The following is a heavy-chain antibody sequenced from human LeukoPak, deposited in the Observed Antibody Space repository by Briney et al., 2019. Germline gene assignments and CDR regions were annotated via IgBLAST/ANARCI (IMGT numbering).Heavy chain of an antibody. Sequence: GGSLRLSCAGSGFTFSSHGMDWVRQAPGKGLEWVSGISPSGDITYYADSVKGRFTISRDNSKNTLYLQMNSLRAEDTAVYYCARSNILTGYFAEYFQHWGQGALVTVSS. J-gene: IGHJ1*01. CDR1: GFTFSSHG. V-gene: IGHV3-23*01. CDR2: ISPSGDIT. CDR3: ARSNILTGYFAEYFQH. D-gene: IGHD3-9*01.